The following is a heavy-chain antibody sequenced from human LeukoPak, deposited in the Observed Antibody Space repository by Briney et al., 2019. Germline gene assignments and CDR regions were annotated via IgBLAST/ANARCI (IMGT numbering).Heavy chain of an antibody. Sequence: PGGSLRLSCAASGFTFSSYAMSWVRQAPGKGLEWVSVMSGSGGTTYYAESVKGRFTTSRDYSKNTLYLQMDSLRAEDTAVYYCAKDKQNLRAATEFFDYWGQGTLVIVSS. V-gene: IGHV3-23*01. CDR3: AKDKQNLRAATEFFDY. CDR2: MSGSGGTT. D-gene: IGHD2-15*01. J-gene: IGHJ4*02. CDR1: GFTFSSYA.